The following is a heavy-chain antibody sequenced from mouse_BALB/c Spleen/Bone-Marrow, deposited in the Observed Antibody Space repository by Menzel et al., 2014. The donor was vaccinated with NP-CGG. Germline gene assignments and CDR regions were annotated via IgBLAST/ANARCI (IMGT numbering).Heavy chain of an antibody. CDR1: GYTFTSYW. J-gene: IGHJ2*01. CDR2: IYPSDSYT. V-gene: IGHV1-69*02. CDR3: TRSYGSSYEYYFDY. Sequence: QLQQSGAELVRPGASVKLSCKASGYTFTSYWINWVKQRPGQGLEWIGNIYPSDSYTNYNQKFKDKATLTADKSSSTAYMQLSSPTSEDSAVYYCTRSYGSSYEYYFDYWGQGTTLTISS. D-gene: IGHD1-1*01.